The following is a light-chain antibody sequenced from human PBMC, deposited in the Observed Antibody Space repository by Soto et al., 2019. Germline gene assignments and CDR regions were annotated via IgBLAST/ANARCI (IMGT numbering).Light chain of an antibody. CDR2: EVS. CDR1: SSDVGGYNY. Sequence: QSVLTQPASVSGSPGQSITISCTGTSSDVGGYNYVSWYQHHPCKAPKLMIHEVSDRPSGVSNRFSGSKSGNTASLTISGLQAEDEATYYCSSYTSNNSPDVFGTGTKATVL. J-gene: IGLJ1*01. CDR3: SSYTSNNSPDV. V-gene: IGLV2-14*01.